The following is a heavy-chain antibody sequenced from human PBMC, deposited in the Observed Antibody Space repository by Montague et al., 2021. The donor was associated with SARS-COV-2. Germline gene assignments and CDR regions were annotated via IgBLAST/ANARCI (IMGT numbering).Heavy chain of an antibody. Sequence: CAISGDSVSSNSGAWSWTRQSPSRGLEWLGRTYYRSKWYSDYAPAVRGRLTVNPDASKNEFSLELNYVTPEDTAVYYCVRYSGWFYFDFWGQGTLVTVSS. CDR3: VRYSGWFYFDF. J-gene: IGHJ4*02. D-gene: IGHD6-19*01. CDR1: GDSVSSNSGA. CDR2: TYYRSKWYS. V-gene: IGHV6-1*01.